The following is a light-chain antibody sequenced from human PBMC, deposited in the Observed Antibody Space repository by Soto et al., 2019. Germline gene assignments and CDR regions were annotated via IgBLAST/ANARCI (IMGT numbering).Light chain of an antibody. CDR1: QTVERW. V-gene: IGKV1-5*03. CDR2: EAS. Sequence: IQMTQSPSTLSASVGDRVIVTFRASQTVERWMAWYQQKPGKAPNLLISEASTLQSGVSSRFSGSGSETEFTLTVSSLQPGDFATYYCQQYNSYPYTFGQGTRLEI. J-gene: IGKJ5*01. CDR3: QQYNSYPYT.